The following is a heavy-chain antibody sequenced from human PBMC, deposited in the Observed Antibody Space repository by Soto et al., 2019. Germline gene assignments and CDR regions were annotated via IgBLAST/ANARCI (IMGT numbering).Heavy chain of an antibody. J-gene: IGHJ4*02. Sequence: SETLSLTCTVSGGSISSYYWSWIRQPPGKGLEWIGYIYYSGSTNYNPSLKSRVTISVDTSKNQFSLKLSSVTAADTAVYYCASGGYSYGYYFDYWGQGTLVTVSS. V-gene: IGHV4-59*01. CDR3: ASGGYSYGYYFDY. CDR1: GGSISSYY. CDR2: IYYSGST. D-gene: IGHD5-18*01.